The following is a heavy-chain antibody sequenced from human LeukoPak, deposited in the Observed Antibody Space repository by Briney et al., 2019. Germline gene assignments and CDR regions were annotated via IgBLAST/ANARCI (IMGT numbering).Heavy chain of an antibody. V-gene: IGHV1-2*02. CDR1: GYTFTCYY. CDR2: INPNSGGT. CDR3: ASDPLGYCSSTSCYHAFDI. J-gene: IGHJ3*02. Sequence: ASVKVSCKASGYTFTCYYMHWVRQAPGQGLEWMGWINPNSGGTNYAQKFQGRVTMTRDTSISTAYMELSRLRSDDTAVYYCASDPLGYCSSTSCYHAFDIWGQGTMVTVSS. D-gene: IGHD2-2*01.